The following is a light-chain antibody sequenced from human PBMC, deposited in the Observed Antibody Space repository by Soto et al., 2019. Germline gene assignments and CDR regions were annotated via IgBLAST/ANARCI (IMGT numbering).Light chain of an antibody. CDR3: QQYNNWPPET. CDR1: QSVRSTY. V-gene: IGKV3-20*01. Sequence: SVLTQSPGTLSLSPGERATLSCRASQSVRSTYLAWYQQKPGQAPRLLIYDASSRATGIPDRFSGSGSGTDFTLTISRLEPEDFAVYYCQQYNNWPPETFGQGTKVDIK. CDR2: DAS. J-gene: IGKJ1*01.